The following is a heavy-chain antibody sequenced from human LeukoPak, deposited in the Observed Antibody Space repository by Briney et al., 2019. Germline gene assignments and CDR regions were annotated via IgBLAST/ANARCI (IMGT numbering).Heavy chain of an antibody. CDR2: IQYGGNNK. CDR3: AKRAAYYGDYDY. V-gene: IGHV3-30*02. Sequence: GGSLRLSCAASGFTFSRSGMHWVRQAPGKGLEWVTFIQYGGNNKYYADSVKGRFTISRDNSKNTLYLQMNSLRTEDTAVYYCAKRAAYYGDYDYWGQGTLVTVSS. D-gene: IGHD4-17*01. CDR1: GFTFSRSG. J-gene: IGHJ4*02.